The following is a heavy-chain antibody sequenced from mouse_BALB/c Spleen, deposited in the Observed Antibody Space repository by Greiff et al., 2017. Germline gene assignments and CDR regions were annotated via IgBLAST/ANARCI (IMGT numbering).Heavy chain of an antibody. CDR2: ISSGGST. Sequence: EVQGVESGGGLVKPGGSLKLSCAASGFTFSSYAMSWVRQTPEKRLEWVASISSGGSTYYPDSVKGRFTISRDNARNILYLQMSSLRSEDTAMYYCARGYGYDEGTWFAYWGQGTLVTVSA. V-gene: IGHV5-6-5*01. J-gene: IGHJ3*01. CDR3: ARGYGYDEGTWFAY. D-gene: IGHD2-2*01. CDR1: GFTFSSYA.